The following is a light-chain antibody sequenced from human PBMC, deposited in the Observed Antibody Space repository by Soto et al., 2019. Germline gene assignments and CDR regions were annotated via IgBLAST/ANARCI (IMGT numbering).Light chain of an antibody. J-gene: IGKJ4*01. CDR3: QQRSNWPLT. CDR1: QSVSSS. Sequence: EIVLTQSPATLSLSPGERATLSCRASQSVSSSLAWYQQKPGQAPRLLIYDSSNRATGIPARFSGSGSGTDFTLTISSLEPEDFAVYYCQQRSNWPLTFGGGTKVELK. V-gene: IGKV3-11*01. CDR2: DSS.